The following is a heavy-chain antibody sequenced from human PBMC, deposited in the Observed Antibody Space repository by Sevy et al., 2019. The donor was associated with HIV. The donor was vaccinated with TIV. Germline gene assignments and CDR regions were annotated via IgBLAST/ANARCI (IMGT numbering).Heavy chain of an antibody. V-gene: IGHV3-7*01. J-gene: IGHJ4*02. CDR1: GFTFSDYW. CDR2: IKQDGSDK. D-gene: IGHD4-17*01. CDR3: ASGGTTVTPFDY. Sequence: GGSLRLSCTASGFTFSDYWMSWVRQAPGKGLEWVANIKQDGSDKHYVDSVKGRFTISRDNAKNSLYLQMNSLRAGDTAVYYCASGGTTVTPFDYWGQGTLVTVSS.